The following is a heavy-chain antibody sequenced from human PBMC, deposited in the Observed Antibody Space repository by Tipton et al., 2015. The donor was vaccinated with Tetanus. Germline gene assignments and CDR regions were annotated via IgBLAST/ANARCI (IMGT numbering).Heavy chain of an antibody. CDR3: ARDQGGGRVARLNWFGP. CDR1: GGSISSHY. CDR2: IYYSGST. Sequence: TLSLTCTVSGGSISSHYWSWIRQPPGKGLEWIGYIYYSGSTFYNPSLKSRVTISVDTSNNQFSLRLSSVTAADTAVYYCARDQGGGRVARLNWFGPWGQGTLVTVSS. J-gene: IGHJ5*02. V-gene: IGHV4-59*11. D-gene: IGHD3-16*01.